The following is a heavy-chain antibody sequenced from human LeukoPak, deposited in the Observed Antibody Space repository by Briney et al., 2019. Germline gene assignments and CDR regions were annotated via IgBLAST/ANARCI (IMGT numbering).Heavy chain of an antibody. CDR3: ARTIAVAGAYYMDV. J-gene: IGHJ6*03. CDR2: ISAYNGHT. V-gene: IGHV1-18*01. D-gene: IGHD6-19*01. CDR1: GYTFTSYG. Sequence: GAAVTVSCKASGYTFTSYGINWVRQAPGQGLEWMGWISAYNGHTKYAQKLQGRVTITTDTSTSTAYMELRSLRSDDTAVYYCARTIAVAGAYYMDVWGKGTTVTVSS.